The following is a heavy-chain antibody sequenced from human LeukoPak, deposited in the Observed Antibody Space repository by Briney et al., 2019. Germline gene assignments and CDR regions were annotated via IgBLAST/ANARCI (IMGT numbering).Heavy chain of an antibody. D-gene: IGHD6-19*01. Sequence: GRSLRLSCAASGFTFSSYAMHWVRQAPGKGLEWVAVISYDGSNKYYADSVKGRFTISRDNSKNTLYLQMNSLRAEDTAVYYCAREGGRYSSGWYPLDYWGQGTLVTVSS. CDR1: GFTFSSYA. CDR3: AREGGRYSSGWYPLDY. J-gene: IGHJ4*02. CDR2: ISYDGSNK. V-gene: IGHV3-30-3*01.